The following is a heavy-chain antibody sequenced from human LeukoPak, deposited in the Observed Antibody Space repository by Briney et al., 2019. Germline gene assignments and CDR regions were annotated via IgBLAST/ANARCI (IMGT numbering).Heavy chain of an antibody. D-gene: IGHD5-18*01. Sequence: PSETLSLTCTVSGGSISSYYWSWIRQPPGKGLEWIGYTYYSGSTNYKPSLKSRVTISVATSKNQFSLKLSSVTAADTAVYYCARSGYRYGADALDIWGQGTMVTVSS. V-gene: IGHV4-59*01. J-gene: IGHJ3*02. CDR2: TYYSGST. CDR1: GGSISSYY. CDR3: ARSGYRYGADALDI.